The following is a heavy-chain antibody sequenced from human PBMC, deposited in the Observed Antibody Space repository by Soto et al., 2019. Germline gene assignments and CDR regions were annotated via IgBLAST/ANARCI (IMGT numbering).Heavy chain of an antibody. CDR2: IYYRGTT. CDR1: GGSIDSGDYY. D-gene: IGHD4-17*01. CDR3: ARDYGDYQFDY. J-gene: IGHJ4*02. V-gene: IGHV4-39*02. Sequence: SETLSLTCTVSGGSIDSGDYYWSWIRQPPGKGLEWIGNIYYRGTTYYNPSLKSRVTISVDTSKNQFSLKLASVTAADTAVYYCARDYGDYQFDYWGQGTLVTVSS.